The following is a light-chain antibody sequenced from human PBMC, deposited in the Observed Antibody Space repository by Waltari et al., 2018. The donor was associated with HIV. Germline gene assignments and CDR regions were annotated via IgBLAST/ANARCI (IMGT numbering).Light chain of an antibody. CDR1: SSDVGGYNY. CDR2: HVS. CDR3: TSYTSSNTLVI. V-gene: IGLV2-14*03. Sequence: QSALTQPASVSGSPGQSITISCTGTSSDVGGYNYVSWYQQHPGKAPKLMIYHVSNRPSVVSNRFSGPKSGNTASLTISGLQAEDEADYYCTSYTSSNTLVIFGGGTKLTVL. J-gene: IGLJ2*01.